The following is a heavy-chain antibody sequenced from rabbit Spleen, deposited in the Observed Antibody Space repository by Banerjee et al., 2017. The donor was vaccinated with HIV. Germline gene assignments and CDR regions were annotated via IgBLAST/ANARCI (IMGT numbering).Heavy chain of an antibody. Sequence: QEQLKESGGGLVQPGGSLKLSCTASGFTLSSYYMNWVRQAPGKGLEWIGYIDPVFGITYYANWVSGRFSISRTSSTTVTLQMTSLTAADTATYFCARDLTSVVGWNFNLWGPGTLVTVS. D-gene: IGHD1-1*01. J-gene: IGHJ4*01. V-gene: IGHV1S45*01. CDR2: IDPVFGIT. CDR1: GFTLSSYYM. CDR3: ARDLTSVVGWNFNL.